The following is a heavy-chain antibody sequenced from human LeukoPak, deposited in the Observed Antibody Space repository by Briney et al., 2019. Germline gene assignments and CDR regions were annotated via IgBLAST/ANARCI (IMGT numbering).Heavy chain of an antibody. Sequence: PSETLSLTCTVSGGSMTSGNYYWTWIRQRPGRGLEWIGHTFYTGSTYYNPSLENRLTISVDTSKNQFSLNLTSVTAADTAEYYCARAQEDSSGWRGDYFDFWGQGTLVTVSS. CDR1: GGSMTSGNYY. V-gene: IGHV4-31*03. D-gene: IGHD6-19*01. CDR2: TFYTGST. J-gene: IGHJ4*02. CDR3: ARAQEDSSGWRGDYFDF.